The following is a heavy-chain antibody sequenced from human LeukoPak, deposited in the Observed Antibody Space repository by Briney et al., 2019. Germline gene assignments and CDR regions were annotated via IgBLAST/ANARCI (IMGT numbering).Heavy chain of an antibody. CDR3: AKVLDKRGYGSSWYDY. D-gene: IGHD6-13*01. CDR2: ISWNSGSI. Sequence: SLRLSCAASGFTFDDYAMHWVRQAPGKGLEWVSGISWNSGSIGYADSVKGRFTISRDNAKNSLYLQMNSLRAEDTALYYCAKVLDKRGYGSSWYDYWGQGTLVTVSS. V-gene: IGHV3-9*01. J-gene: IGHJ4*02. CDR1: GFTFDDYA.